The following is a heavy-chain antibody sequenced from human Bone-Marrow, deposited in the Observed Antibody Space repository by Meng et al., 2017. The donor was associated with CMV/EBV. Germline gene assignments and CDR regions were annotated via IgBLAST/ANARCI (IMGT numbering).Heavy chain of an antibody. Sequence: GGSLRLSCAASGFTFSSYAMSWVRQAPGKGLEWVSVIYSGGSSTYYADSVKGRFTISRDNSKNTLYLQVNSLTAEDTAVYYCARVKATRLDSPFYNGMDVWGQGTTVTVSS. CDR1: GFTFSSYA. J-gene: IGHJ6*02. CDR3: ARVKATRLDSPFYNGMDV. V-gene: IGHV3-23*03. D-gene: IGHD6-6*01. CDR2: IYSGGSST.